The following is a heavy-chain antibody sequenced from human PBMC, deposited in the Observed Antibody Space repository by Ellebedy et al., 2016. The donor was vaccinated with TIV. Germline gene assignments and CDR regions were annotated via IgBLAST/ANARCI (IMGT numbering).Heavy chain of an antibody. CDR3: ASRNDSSGYYYVLAFEY. CDR1: GGTFSSYA. CDR2: IIPMFGTA. J-gene: IGHJ4*02. D-gene: IGHD3-22*01. Sequence: ASVKVSCKASGGTFSSYAINWVRQAPGQGLEWMGRIIPMFGTADYTQKFQGRVTITADKSTNKAYMELSSLRSEDTAVYYCASRNDSSGYYYVLAFEYWGQGTLVTVSS. V-gene: IGHV1-69*06.